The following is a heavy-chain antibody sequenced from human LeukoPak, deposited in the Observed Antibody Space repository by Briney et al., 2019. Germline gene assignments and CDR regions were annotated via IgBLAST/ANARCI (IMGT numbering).Heavy chain of an antibody. J-gene: IGHJ4*02. V-gene: IGHV3-30*02. CDR1: GFTFSSYG. CDR2: MRYDGSNK. CDR3: AKDSRFSGSYQYYFDY. D-gene: IGHD3-10*01. Sequence: PGGSLSLSCAASGFTFSSYGMHWVRRAPGKGLEWVAFMRYDGSNKYYADSVKGRFTISRDNSKNTLYLQMNSLRAEDTAVYYCAKDSRFSGSYQYYFDYWGQGTLVTVSS.